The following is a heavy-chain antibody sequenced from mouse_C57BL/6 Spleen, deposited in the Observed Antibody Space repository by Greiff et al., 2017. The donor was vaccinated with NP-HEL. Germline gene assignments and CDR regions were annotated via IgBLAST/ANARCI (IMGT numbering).Heavy chain of an antibody. V-gene: IGHV1-42*01. CDR3: ARGGYGSVFDY. CDR1: GYSFTGYY. D-gene: IGHD1-1*01. CDR2: INPSTGGT. Sequence: EVQLQQSGPELVKPGASVKISCKASGYSFTGYYMNWVKQSPEKSLEWIGEINPSTGGTTYNQKFKAKATLTVDKSSSTAYMQLKSLTSEDSSVSYCARGGYGSVFDYWGQGTTLTVSS. J-gene: IGHJ2*01.